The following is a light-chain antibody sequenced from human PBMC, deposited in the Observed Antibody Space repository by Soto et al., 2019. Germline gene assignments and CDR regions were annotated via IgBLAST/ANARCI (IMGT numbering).Light chain of an antibody. J-gene: IGLJ2*01. V-gene: IGLV2-23*01. Sequence: QSVLTKPASVSGSPGQSITISCTGTSSDVGSYNLVSWYQQHPGKAPKLMIYEGSKRPSGVSNRFSGSKSGNTASLTISGLQAEDEADYYCCSYAASSAVILGGGTKVTVL. CDR1: SSDVGSYNL. CDR2: EGS. CDR3: CSYAASSAVI.